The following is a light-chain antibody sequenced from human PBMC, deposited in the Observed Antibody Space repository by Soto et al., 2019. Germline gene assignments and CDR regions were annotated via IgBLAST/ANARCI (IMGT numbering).Light chain of an antibody. Sequence: IVLTQSPGILSLSPGERATLSCRASQSVSNNYLAWYQQKPGQAPRLLIYGASTRATGIPARFSGSGSGTEFTLTISSLQSEDFAVYYCQQYNNWPITFGGGSKVDIK. CDR3: QQYNNWPIT. V-gene: IGKV3-15*01. J-gene: IGKJ4*01. CDR2: GAS. CDR1: QSVSNN.